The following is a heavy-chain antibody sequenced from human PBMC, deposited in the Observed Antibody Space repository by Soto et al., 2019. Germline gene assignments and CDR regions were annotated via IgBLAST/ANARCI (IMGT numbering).Heavy chain of an antibody. CDR2: ISSSSSYI. CDR3: ARDAEKQNDFWSGYYIIDP. Sequence: GGSLRLSCAASGFTFSSYSMNWVRQAPGKGLEWVSSISSSSSYIYYADSVKGRFTISRDNAKNSLYLQMNSLRAEDTAVYYCARDAEKQNDFWSGYYIIDPWGQGTLVTVSS. CDR1: GFTFSSYS. V-gene: IGHV3-21*01. J-gene: IGHJ5*02. D-gene: IGHD3-3*01.